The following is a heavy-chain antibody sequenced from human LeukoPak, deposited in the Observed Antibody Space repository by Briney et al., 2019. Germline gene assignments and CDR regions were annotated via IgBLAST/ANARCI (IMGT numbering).Heavy chain of an antibody. CDR2: ISYDGSNK. CDR3: AKGGELPDY. CDR1: GFTFSSYG. Sequence: PGGSLRLSCAASGFTFSSYGMHWVRQAPGKGLEWVAVISYDGSNKYYADSVKGRFTISRDNSKNTLYLQMNSLRAEDTAVYYCAKGGELPDYWGQGTLVTVSS. D-gene: IGHD1-26*01. V-gene: IGHV3-30*18. J-gene: IGHJ4*02.